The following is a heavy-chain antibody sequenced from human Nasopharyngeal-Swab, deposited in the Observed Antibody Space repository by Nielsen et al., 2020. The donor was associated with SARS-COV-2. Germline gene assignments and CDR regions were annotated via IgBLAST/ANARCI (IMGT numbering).Heavy chain of an antibody. D-gene: IGHD6-19*01. Sequence: ASVKVSCKASGYTLSNYAMYWVRQAPGQRPECMGWINAGKGNTIYSQRFQGRVRISRDTSANTVYMELNRLRSEDTAVYYCARVPAVAASRIDYWGQGTQVTVSS. CDR2: INAGKGNT. CDR1: GYTLSNYA. CDR3: ARVPAVAASRIDY. V-gene: IGHV1-3*01. J-gene: IGHJ4*02.